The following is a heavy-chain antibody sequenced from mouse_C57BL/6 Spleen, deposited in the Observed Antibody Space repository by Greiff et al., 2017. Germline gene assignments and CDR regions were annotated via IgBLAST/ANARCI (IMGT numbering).Heavy chain of an antibody. CDR2: INYDGSST. J-gene: IGHJ1*03. CDR3: ARDQVTTVVEGYWYFDV. CDR1: GFTFSDYY. Sequence: DVMLVESEGGLVQPGSSMKLSCTASGFTFSDYYMAWVRQVPEKGLEWVANINYDGSSTYYLDSLKSRFIISRDNAKNILYLQMSSLKSEDTATYYCARDQVTTVVEGYWYFDVWGTGTTVTVSS. V-gene: IGHV5-16*01. D-gene: IGHD1-1*01.